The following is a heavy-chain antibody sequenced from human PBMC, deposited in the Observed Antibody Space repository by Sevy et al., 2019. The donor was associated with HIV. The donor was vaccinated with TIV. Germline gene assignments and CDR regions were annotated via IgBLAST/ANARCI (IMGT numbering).Heavy chain of an antibody. CDR2: IYYSGST. CDR1: GGSISSGDYY. CDR3: AREGRSRYYPFDY. D-gene: IGHD3-22*01. Sequence: SETLSLTCTVSGGSISSGDYYWSWIRQPPGKGLEWIGYIYYSGSTYYNPSLKSRVTISVDTSKNQFTLKLSSVTAADTAVYYCAREGRSRYYPFDYWGQGTLVTVSS. V-gene: IGHV4-30-4*01. J-gene: IGHJ4*02.